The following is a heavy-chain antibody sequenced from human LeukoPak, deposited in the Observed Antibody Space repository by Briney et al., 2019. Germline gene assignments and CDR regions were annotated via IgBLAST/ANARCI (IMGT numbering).Heavy chain of an antibody. D-gene: IGHD1-26*01. Sequence: SETLSLTCTVSGGSISSHYWSWIRQPPGKGLEWIGYIYYSGSTNYNPSLKSRVTISVDTSKNQFSLKLSSVTAADTAVYYCARAPVGASSLFDYWGQGTLVTVSS. J-gene: IGHJ4*02. CDR3: ARAPVGASSLFDY. CDR2: IYYSGST. CDR1: GGSISSHY. V-gene: IGHV4-59*11.